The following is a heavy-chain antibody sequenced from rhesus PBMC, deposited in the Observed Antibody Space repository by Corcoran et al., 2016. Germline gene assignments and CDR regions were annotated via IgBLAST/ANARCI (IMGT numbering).Heavy chain of an antibody. J-gene: IGHJ4*01. Sequence: QVQLQESGPGLVKPSETLSLTCAVSGGSFSSYWWSWIRQPPGKGLVWIGEINGNSGSTNYNPSLKSRITISKDASKNQFSLKLSSVTAADTAVYYCASPRTVGQIDYWGQGVLVTVSS. V-gene: IGHV4-80*01. CDR3: ASPRTVGQIDY. D-gene: IGHD3-3*01. CDR1: GGSFSSYW. CDR2: INGNSGST.